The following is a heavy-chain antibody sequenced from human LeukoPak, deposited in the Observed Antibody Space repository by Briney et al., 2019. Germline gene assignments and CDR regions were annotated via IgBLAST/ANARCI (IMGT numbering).Heavy chain of an antibody. CDR3: ARDPGCSSTSCYVYGWFDP. V-gene: IGHV1-2*02. CDR1: GGTFSSYA. J-gene: IGHJ5*02. D-gene: IGHD2-2*01. Sequence: ASVKVSCKASGGTFSSYAISWVRQAPGQGLEWMGWINPNSGGTNYAQKFQGRVTMTRDTSISTAYMELSRLRSDDTAVYYCARDPGCSSTSCYVYGWFDPWGQGTLVTVSS. CDR2: INPNSGGT.